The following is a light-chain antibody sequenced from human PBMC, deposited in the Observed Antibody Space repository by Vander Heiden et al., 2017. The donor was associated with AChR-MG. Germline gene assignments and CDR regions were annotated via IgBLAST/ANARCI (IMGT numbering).Light chain of an antibody. CDR2: KAS. Sequence: DIQMTQSPSTLSPSLGDRVSVTWRASQGISSWLGWYRRQPGEAPKRLICKASSLEGWVPATVAGSGSGTEFTLTISSLQSDDFATSYCQQYNSYSRTFGQGTRLEIK. J-gene: IGKJ1*01. V-gene: IGKV1-5*03. CDR1: QGISSW. CDR3: QQYNSYSRT.